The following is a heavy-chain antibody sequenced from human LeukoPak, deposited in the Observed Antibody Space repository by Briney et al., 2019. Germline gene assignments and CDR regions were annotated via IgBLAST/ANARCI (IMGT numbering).Heavy chain of an antibody. J-gene: IGHJ4*02. Sequence: PSETLSLTCAVYGGSFSGYYWSWIRQPPGKGLEWIGEINHSGSTNYNPSLKSRVTISVDTSKNQFSLKLSSVTAADTAVYYCARESPLGATNYWGQGTLVTVSS. CDR1: GGSFSGYY. CDR2: INHSGST. V-gene: IGHV4-34*01. D-gene: IGHD1-26*01. CDR3: ARESPLGATNY.